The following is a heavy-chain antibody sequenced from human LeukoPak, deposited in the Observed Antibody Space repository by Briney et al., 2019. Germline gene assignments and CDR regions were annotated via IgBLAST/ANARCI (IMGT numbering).Heavy chain of an antibody. J-gene: IGHJ4*02. Sequence: ASVKVSCKVSGYTLTELSMHWVRQAPGKGLEWMGGFDPEDGETIYAQKFQGRVTMTEDTSTDTAYMELSSLRSGDTAVYYCATVLKTLSDFWSGYPLYYWGQGTLVTVSS. D-gene: IGHD3-3*01. CDR1: GYTLTELS. CDR3: ATVLKTLSDFWSGYPLYY. V-gene: IGHV1-24*01. CDR2: FDPEDGET.